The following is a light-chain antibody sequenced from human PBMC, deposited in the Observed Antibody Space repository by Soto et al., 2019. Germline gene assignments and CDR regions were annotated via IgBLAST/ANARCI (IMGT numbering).Light chain of an antibody. Sequence: EIVMTQSPATLSVSPGESATLSCRASQSVSSNLAWYQQKPGQAPRLLIYGASTRATGIPARFSGSGSGTEFTLTISSQQSEDFAVYYCQQYNNWPPWTFGQGTKVEIK. CDR2: GAS. CDR1: QSVSSN. V-gene: IGKV3-15*01. CDR3: QQYNNWPPWT. J-gene: IGKJ1*01.